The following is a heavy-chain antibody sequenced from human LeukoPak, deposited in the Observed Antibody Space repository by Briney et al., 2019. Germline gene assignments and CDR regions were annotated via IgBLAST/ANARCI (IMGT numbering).Heavy chain of an antibody. D-gene: IGHD3-10*02. J-gene: IGHJ6*04. CDR3: AELGITMIGGV. CDR1: GFTFSSYA. V-gene: IGHV3-30*04. Sequence: GRSLRLSCAASGFTFSSYAMHWVRQAPGKGLEWVAVISYDGSNKYYADSVKGRFTISRDNSKNSLYLQMNSLRAEDTAVYYCAELGITMIGGVWGKGTTVTISS. CDR2: ISYDGSNK.